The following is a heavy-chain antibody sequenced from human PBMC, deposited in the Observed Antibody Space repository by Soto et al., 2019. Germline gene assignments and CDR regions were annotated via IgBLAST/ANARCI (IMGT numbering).Heavy chain of an antibody. CDR3: TRLVVVPTSAYVGFDH. Sequence: SETLSLTCNVSGGSIFSSDYFWGWIRQAPWKGLEWIGSMSYSGSTLHNPSLRSRVTISVDTPKSQFSLKLSSVTATDTAVYYCTRLVVVPTSAYVGFDHGGEGXRLTGSA. D-gene: IGHD2-21*01. CDR1: GGSIFSSDYF. J-gene: IGHJ4*02. CDR2: MSYSGST. V-gene: IGHV4-39*01.